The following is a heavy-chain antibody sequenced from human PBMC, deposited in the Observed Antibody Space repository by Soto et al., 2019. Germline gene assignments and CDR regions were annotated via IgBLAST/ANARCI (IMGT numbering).Heavy chain of an antibody. Sequence: GASVKVSCKASGYTFTGYYMHWVRQAPGQGLEWMGWINPNSGGTNYAQKFQGRVTMTRDTSISTAYMELSRLRSDDTAVYYCARRKITMVRGVLAPFDYWGQGTLVTV. J-gene: IGHJ4*02. CDR3: ARRKITMVRGVLAPFDY. D-gene: IGHD3-10*01. CDR2: INPNSGGT. V-gene: IGHV1-2*02. CDR1: GYTFTGYY.